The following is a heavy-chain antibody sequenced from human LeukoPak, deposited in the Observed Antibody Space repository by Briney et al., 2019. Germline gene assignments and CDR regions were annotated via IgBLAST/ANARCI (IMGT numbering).Heavy chain of an antibody. CDR1: GYSFTSYW. J-gene: IGHJ4*02. D-gene: IGHD6-19*01. Sequence: GESLKIACKGSGYSFTSYWIGWVRQMPGKGLEWMGIIYPGDSDTRYSPSFQGQVTISADKSISTAYLQWSSLKASDTAMYYCARMPGGDTRLAHIDYWGQGTLVTVSS. V-gene: IGHV5-51*01. CDR2: IYPGDSDT. CDR3: ARMPGGDTRLAHIDY.